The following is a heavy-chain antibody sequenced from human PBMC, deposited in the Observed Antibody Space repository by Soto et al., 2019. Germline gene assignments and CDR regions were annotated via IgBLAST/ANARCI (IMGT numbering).Heavy chain of an antibody. J-gene: IGHJ5*02. CDR1: GYPFTGYG. D-gene: IGHD2-21*01. CDR2: ISGYNGNT. CDR3: ARDPGVVVHRPFDP. Sequence: ASVKVSCKVSGYPFTGYGISWVRQAPGQGLEWMGWISGYNGNTNYAQKFQGRVTMTTDTSTSTAYMELMSLRSDDTAVYYCARDPGVVVHRPFDPRGQGTLVTVSS. V-gene: IGHV1-18*01.